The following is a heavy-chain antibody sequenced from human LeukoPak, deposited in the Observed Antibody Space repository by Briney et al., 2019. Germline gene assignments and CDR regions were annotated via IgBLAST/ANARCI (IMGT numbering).Heavy chain of an antibody. J-gene: IGHJ3*02. D-gene: IGHD2-2*02. V-gene: IGHV3-66*02. CDR3: ARGGYCSSTSCYRGAFDI. Sequence: GGSLRLSCAASGFTVSSNYMSWVRQAPGKGPEWVSVIYSGGSTYYADSVKGRFTISRDNSKNTLYLQMNSLRAEDTAVYYCARGGYCSSTSCYRGAFDIWGQGTMVTVSS. CDR2: IYSGGST. CDR1: GFTVSSNY.